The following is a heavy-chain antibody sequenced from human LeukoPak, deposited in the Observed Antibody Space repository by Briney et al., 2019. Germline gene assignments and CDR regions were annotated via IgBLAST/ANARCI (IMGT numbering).Heavy chain of an antibody. V-gene: IGHV4-59*01. CDR2: IYYSGST. D-gene: IGHD3-10*01. CDR1: GGSISSYY. J-gene: IGHJ6*02. Sequence: SETLSLTCTVSGGSISSYYWSWIRQPPGRGLEWIGYIYYSGSTNYNTSLKSRVTISVDTSKNQFSLKLSSVTAADTAVYYCARGPLLLWFGELDSSYGMDVWGQGTTVTVSS. CDR3: ARGPLLLWFGELDSSYGMDV.